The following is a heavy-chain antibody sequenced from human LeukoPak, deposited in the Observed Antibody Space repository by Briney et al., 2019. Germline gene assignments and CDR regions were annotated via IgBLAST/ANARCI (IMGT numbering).Heavy chain of an antibody. CDR1: GGSISSYY. Sequence: SETLSLTCTVSGGSISSYYWSWIRQPPGKGLEWIGYIYHSGSTYYNPSLKSRVTISVDRSKNQFSLKLSSVTAADTAVYYCARDGRQTGTDYWGQGTLVTVSS. CDR3: ARDGRQTGTDY. CDR2: IYHSGST. V-gene: IGHV4-59*12. J-gene: IGHJ4*02. D-gene: IGHD3-9*01.